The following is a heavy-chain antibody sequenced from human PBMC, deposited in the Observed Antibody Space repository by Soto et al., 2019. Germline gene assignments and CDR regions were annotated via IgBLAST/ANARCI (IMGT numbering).Heavy chain of an antibody. CDR3: ARDQLQQQLGGVY. J-gene: IGHJ4*02. D-gene: IGHD6-13*01. V-gene: IGHV3-30-3*01. CDR2: ISYDGSNK. Sequence: PGGSLRLSCAASGFTFSSYAMHWVRQAPGKGLEWVAVISYDGSNKYYADSVKGRFTISRDNSKNTLYLQMNSLRAEDTAVYYCARDQLQQQLGGVYWGQGTLVTVSS. CDR1: GFTFSSYA.